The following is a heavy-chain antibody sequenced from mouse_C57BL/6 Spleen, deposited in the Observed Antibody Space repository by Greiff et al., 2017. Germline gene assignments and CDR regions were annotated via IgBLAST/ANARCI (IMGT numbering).Heavy chain of an antibody. J-gene: IGHJ2*01. D-gene: IGHD2-4*01. V-gene: IGHV1-5*01. Sequence: EVQLQQSGTVLARPGASVKMSCKTSGYTFTSYWMHWVKQRPGQGLEWIGAIYPGNSDTSYNQKFKGKAKLTAVTSASTAYMELSSLTNEDSAVYYCTRGYDYDGYYFDYWGQGTTLTVSS. CDR2: IYPGNSDT. CDR1: GYTFTSYW. CDR3: TRGYDYDGYYFDY.